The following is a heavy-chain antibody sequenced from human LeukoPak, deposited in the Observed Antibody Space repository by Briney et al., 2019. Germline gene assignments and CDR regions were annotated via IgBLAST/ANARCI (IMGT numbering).Heavy chain of an antibody. J-gene: IGHJ4*02. D-gene: IGHD2-21*01. Sequence: GGSLRLSCAASGFTFSSYAMHWVRQAPGKGLERVTVISYDGSNKYYADSVKGRFTISRDNSKNTLYLQMNSLRVEDTAVYYCARGVSVVDWGQGTLVTVSS. CDR1: GFTFSSYA. CDR2: ISYDGSNK. V-gene: IGHV3-30-3*01. CDR3: ARGVSVVD.